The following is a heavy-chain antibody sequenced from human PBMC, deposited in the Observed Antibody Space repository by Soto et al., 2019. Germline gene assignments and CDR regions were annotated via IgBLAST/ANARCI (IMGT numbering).Heavy chain of an antibody. CDR2: IKTDGSGT. CDR3: AWGGGERFDGNGYRGRQ. D-gene: IGHD5-18*01. J-gene: IGHJ4*02. Sequence: EVQLVESGGGLVQPGESLTLSCAASGFTFSSYWMHWVRQAPGKGLVWVSSIKTDGSGTYYADSVQGRFTISRDNAKYTISREMNSLRVEATAVYFCAWGGGERFDGNGYRGRQWGQGTLVTVSS. CDR1: GFTFSSYW. V-gene: IGHV3-74*01.